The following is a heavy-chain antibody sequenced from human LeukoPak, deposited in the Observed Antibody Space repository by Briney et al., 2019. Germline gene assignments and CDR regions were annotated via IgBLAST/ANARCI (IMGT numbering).Heavy chain of an antibody. D-gene: IGHD6-19*01. CDR2: ISYDGSKT. J-gene: IGHJ5*02. CDR3: ATSTTVAGTFWFDP. V-gene: IGHV3-30*04. CDR1: GFTFSSYA. Sequence: GGSLRLSCAASGFTFSSYAMHWVRQAPGKGLEWMAAISYDGSKTYYTDSVKGRFTISRDDPSDTLSLQMDSLRAEDTALYYCATSTTVAGTFWFDPRGQGTLVIVSS.